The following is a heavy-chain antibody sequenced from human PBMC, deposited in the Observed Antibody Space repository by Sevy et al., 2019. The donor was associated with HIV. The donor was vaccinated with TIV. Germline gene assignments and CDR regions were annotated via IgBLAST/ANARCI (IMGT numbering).Heavy chain of an antibody. D-gene: IGHD1-26*01. V-gene: IGHV1-18*01. CDR1: GYTFINYG. CDR2: ISRYNT. CDR3: ARSPSGSQGPGQYFQH. Sequence: ASVKVSCKASGYTFINYGITWVRQAPGQGLEWMGWISRYNTNYAQKLQGRVTMTTDTSTSTVYMELRSLRSDDTAAYYCARSPSGSQGPGQYFQHWGQGTLVTVSS. J-gene: IGHJ1*01.